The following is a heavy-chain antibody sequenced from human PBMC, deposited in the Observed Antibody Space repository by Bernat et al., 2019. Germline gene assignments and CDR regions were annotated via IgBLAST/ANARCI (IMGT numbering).Heavy chain of an antibody. CDR1: GFTFSSYI. J-gene: IGHJ4*02. Sequence: EVRLVESGGGLVPPGGSLRLSCSASGFTFSSYILHWVRQAPGKGLEWVSYITTSTSTHYADSVKGRFTISRDNAKNSLYLQMNSLRAEDTAIYYWARDGALYSGNYYLEDWGQGTQVTVSS. CDR2: ITTSTST. D-gene: IGHD1-26*01. V-gene: IGHV3-48*01. CDR3: ARDGALYSGNYYLED.